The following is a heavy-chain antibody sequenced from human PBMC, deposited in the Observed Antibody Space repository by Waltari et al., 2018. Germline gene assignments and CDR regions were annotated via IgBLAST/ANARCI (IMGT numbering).Heavy chain of an antibody. D-gene: IGHD3-3*01. CDR3: ARDRRPDFWSGYYYYYYGMDV. CDR2: IYYSGRH. J-gene: IGHJ6*02. Sequence: QVQLQESGPGLVKPSETLSLTCTVSGGSISSYYWSWIRQPPGKGLGWIGYIYYSGRHNYTPSLMRRVTISVDTSKNQCSLKLSSVTAADTAVYYCARDRRPDFWSGYYYYYYGMDVWGQGTTVTVSS. CDR1: GGSISSYY. V-gene: IGHV4-59*01.